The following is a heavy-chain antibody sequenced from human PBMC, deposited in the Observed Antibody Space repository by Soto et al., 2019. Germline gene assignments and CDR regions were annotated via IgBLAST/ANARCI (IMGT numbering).Heavy chain of an antibody. CDR2: ILSDGNNK. CDR3: SREDY. Sequence: QLHLVESGGGVDQPGRSLRLSCAASGFTFTRYTMHWFRQAPGKGLEWVAFILSDGNNKYYADSVKGRFTISRDNSKNTLYLEMNSLRPEDTAVYYCSREDYWGQGTLVTVSS. CDR1: GFTFTRYT. J-gene: IGHJ4*02. V-gene: IGHV3-30-3*01.